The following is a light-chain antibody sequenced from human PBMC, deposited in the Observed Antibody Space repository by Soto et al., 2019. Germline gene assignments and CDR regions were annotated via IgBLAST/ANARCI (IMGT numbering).Light chain of an antibody. CDR2: ETS. V-gene: IGKV1-5*03. CDR1: QSTTKL. Sequence: DIQMTQSPSTLSASVGARVTITSWASQSTTKLLAWYQHKPGKAPPLLIYETSSLESGVPSRFSGSGFGTEFTLTISSLQPADLATYYCQQYNSYRAFGQGTKVEIK. J-gene: IGKJ1*01. CDR3: QQYNSYRA.